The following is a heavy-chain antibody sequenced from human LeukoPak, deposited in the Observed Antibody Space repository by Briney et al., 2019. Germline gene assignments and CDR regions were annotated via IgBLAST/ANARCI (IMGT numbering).Heavy chain of an antibody. D-gene: IGHD3-10*01. CDR1: GFTFITYW. J-gene: IGHJ4*02. CDR2: INSDGSTT. CDR3: ARAFGSGSQVINYFDF. V-gene: IGHV3-74*01. Sequence: GGSLRLSCAASGFTFITYWMHWVRQAPGKGRVWVSSINSDGSTTTYADSVKGRFTISRDNAKNMVYLQTNSLRAEDTAVYYCARAFGSGSQVINYFDFWGQGTLVTVSS.